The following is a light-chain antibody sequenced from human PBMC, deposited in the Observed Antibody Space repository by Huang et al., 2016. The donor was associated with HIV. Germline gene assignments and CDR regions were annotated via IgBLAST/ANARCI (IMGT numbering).Light chain of an antibody. Sequence: IQMTQSPSSLSASVGDRVTITCRASQSIDGYLNWYQQKPGKAPKLLISSAATLHTGVPPRFSCSGSGTDYTFIIDNLQPDDFATYFCQQSYSTLITFGQGSRLDTK. CDR1: QSIDGY. CDR3: QQSYSTLIT. CDR2: SAA. V-gene: IGKV1-39*01. J-gene: IGKJ5*01.